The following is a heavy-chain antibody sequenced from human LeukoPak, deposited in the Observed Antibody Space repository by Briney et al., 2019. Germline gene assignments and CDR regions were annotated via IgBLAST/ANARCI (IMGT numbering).Heavy chain of an antibody. D-gene: IGHD5-24*01. V-gene: IGHV3-11*01. CDR2: ISSNGNTI. CDR1: GFTFRNYY. CDR3: ARDGYNYFDF. Sequence: KTGGSLRLSCAASGFTFRNYYMIWIRQATGKGLEWLSYISSNGNTIYYADSVRGRFTVSRDNVKNSLFVEMNSLRAEDTAVYYCARDGYNYFDFWGQGTLVTVSS. J-gene: IGHJ4*02.